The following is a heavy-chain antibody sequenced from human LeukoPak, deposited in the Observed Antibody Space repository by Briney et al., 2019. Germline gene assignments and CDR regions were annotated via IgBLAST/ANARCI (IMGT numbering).Heavy chain of an antibody. CDR1: GFAFSSSW. CDR2: IKEDGSEK. V-gene: IGHV3-7*01. Sequence: GGSLRLSCAASGFAFSSSWISWVRQAPGKGLEWVANIKEDGSEKYFVDSVRGRFTISRDNAKNSLYLQMNSLRAEDTAVYYCTRSRYNSGWDDYWGQGTLVTVSS. J-gene: IGHJ4*02. CDR3: TRSRYNSGWDDY. D-gene: IGHD6-19*01.